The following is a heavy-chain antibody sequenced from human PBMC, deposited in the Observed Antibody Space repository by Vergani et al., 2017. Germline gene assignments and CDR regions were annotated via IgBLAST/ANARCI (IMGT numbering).Heavy chain of an antibody. CDR2: LTWNIETI. V-gene: IGHV3-9*01. CDR3: ALGYCSYSDCYDAGGP. CDR1: GFIFDDYA. Sequence: VHLVESGGGLAQPGSSLRLSCAASGFIFDDYAMHWVRQSPGRGLEWVAGLTWNIETIDYGHSVKGRFTISRDNAKNALYLQMNSLRPEDTASYYCALGYCSYSDCYDAGGPWGQGTLVIVSS. D-gene: IGHD2-2*01. J-gene: IGHJ5*02.